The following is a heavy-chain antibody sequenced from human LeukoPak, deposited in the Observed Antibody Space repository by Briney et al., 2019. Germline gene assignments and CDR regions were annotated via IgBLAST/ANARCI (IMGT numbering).Heavy chain of an antibody. D-gene: IGHD2-21*02. Sequence: PGGSLRLACAASGFTFSRYDMHGVRQASGKGLEWVSAIGPFGDPYYPGSVKGRFTISRENAENSLYLEMNSLRGGDTAVYYCAREGGGDRRGAFDIWGQGTRVTVSS. CDR1: GFTFSRYD. J-gene: IGHJ3*02. CDR2: IGPFGDP. CDR3: AREGGGDRRGAFDI. V-gene: IGHV3-13*05.